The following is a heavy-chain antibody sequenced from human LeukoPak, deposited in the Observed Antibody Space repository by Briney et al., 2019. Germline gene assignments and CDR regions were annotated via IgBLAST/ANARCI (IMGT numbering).Heavy chain of an antibody. V-gene: IGHV3-48*03. D-gene: IGHD3-22*01. Sequence: GGSLRLSCAASGFTFSSYEMNWVRQAPGKGLEWVSYISSSGSTIYYADSVKGRFTISRDNAKNSLYLQMNSLRAEDTAVYSCARDLSRFTLIRHLDAFDIWGQGTMVTVSS. CDR3: ARDLSRFTLIRHLDAFDI. J-gene: IGHJ3*02. CDR1: GFTFSSYE. CDR2: ISSSGSTI.